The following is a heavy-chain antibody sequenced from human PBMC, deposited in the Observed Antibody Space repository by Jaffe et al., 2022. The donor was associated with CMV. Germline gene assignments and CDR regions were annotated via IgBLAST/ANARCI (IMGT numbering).Heavy chain of an antibody. V-gene: IGHV4-39*01. CDR1: GGPISSRNYY. CDR2: IYYSGRT. D-gene: IGHD3-10*01. J-gene: IGHJ6*03. Sequence: QLQLQESGPGLVKPSETLSLTCSVSGGPISSRNYYWGWIRQPPGKGLEWIGSIYYSGRTNFNPSLKSRVTMSADTSKNEVFLKLSSVTATDTAVYFCARWFGELFTPSYSYYYYMDVWGKGTTVTVSS. CDR3: ARWFGELFTPSYSYYYYMDV.